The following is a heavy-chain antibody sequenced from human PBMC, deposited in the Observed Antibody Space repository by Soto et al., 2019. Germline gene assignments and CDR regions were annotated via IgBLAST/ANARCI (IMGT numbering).Heavy chain of an antibody. CDR2: FDPEDGET. CDR3: ATGPADAFDI. Sequence: GSSVKVSCKVSGYTLTELSMDWVRQAPGKGLEWMGGFDPEDGETIYAQKFQGRVTMTEDTSTDTAYMELSSLRSEDTAVYYCATGPADAFDIWGQGTMVTVSS. CDR1: GYTLTELS. J-gene: IGHJ3*02. V-gene: IGHV1-24*01.